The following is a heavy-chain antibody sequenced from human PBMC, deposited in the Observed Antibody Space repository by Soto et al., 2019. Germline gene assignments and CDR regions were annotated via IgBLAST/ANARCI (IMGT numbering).Heavy chain of an antibody. V-gene: IGHV3-30*18. CDR2: ISYDGSNK. CDR1: GFTFSSYG. Sequence: GGSLRLSCAASGFTFSSYGMHWVRQAPGKGLEWVAVISYDGSNKYYADSVKGRFTISRDNSKNTLYLQMNSLRAEDTAVYYCAKDRLGRRVRGVIGYYYGMDVWGQGTTVTVSS. CDR3: AKDRLGRRVRGVIGYYYGMDV. D-gene: IGHD3-10*01. J-gene: IGHJ6*02.